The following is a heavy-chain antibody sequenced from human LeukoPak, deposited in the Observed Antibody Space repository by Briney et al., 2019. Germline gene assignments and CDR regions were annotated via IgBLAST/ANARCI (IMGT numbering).Heavy chain of an antibody. CDR2: ISGSGGST. CDR1: GFTFSSYA. V-gene: IGHV3-23*01. CDR3: AKGAHYYDSSGYYCEFDY. J-gene: IGHJ4*02. Sequence: GGSLRLSCAASGFTFSSYAMSWVRQAPGKGLEWVSAISGSGGSTYYADSVKGRFTISRDNSKNTPYLQMNSLRAEDTAVYYCAKGAHYYDSSGYYCEFDYWGQGTLVTVSS. D-gene: IGHD3-22*01.